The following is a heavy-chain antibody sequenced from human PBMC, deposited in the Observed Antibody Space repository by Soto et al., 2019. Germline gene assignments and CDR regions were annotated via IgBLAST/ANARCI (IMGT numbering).Heavy chain of an antibody. D-gene: IGHD4-17*01. Sequence: GSLRLSCAASGFTFSSYAMHWVRQAPGKGLEWVAVISYDGSNKYYADSVKGRFTISRDNSKNTLYLQMNSLRAEDTAVYYCATIGPFSRYGVIPWGQGTLVTVS. CDR1: GFTFSSYA. V-gene: IGHV3-30-3*01. CDR2: ISYDGSNK. J-gene: IGHJ5*02. CDR3: ATIGPFSRYGVIP.